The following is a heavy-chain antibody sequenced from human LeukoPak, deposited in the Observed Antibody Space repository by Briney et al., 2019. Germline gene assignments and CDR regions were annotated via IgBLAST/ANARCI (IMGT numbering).Heavy chain of an antibody. CDR1: GFTFSSYG. J-gene: IGHJ5*02. CDR2: IRHIGSNK. CDR3: AKRPSVGGYCSSTSCYGNWFDR. Sequence: GGSLRLSCAASGFTFSSYGMHWVRQAPRKGLEGVAFIRHIGSNKYYADSVKGRFTISRDNSKNTLYLQMNSLRAEETAVYYWAKRPSVGGYCSSTSCYGNWFDRWGQGTLVTVSS. D-gene: IGHD2-2*01. V-gene: IGHV3-30*02.